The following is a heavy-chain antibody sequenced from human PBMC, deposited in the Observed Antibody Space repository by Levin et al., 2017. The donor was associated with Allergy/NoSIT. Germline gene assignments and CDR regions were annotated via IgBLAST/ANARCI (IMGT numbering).Heavy chain of an antibody. CDR1: GGTFSSYA. CDR2: IIPIFGTA. Sequence: SVKVSCKASGGTFSSYAISWVRQAPGQGLEWMGGIIPIFGTANYAQKFQGRVTITADKSTSTAYMELSSLRSEDTAVYYCALPAHYDILTGYNWFDPWGQGTLVTVSS. CDR3: ALPAHYDILTGYNWFDP. V-gene: IGHV1-69*06. J-gene: IGHJ5*02. D-gene: IGHD3-9*01.